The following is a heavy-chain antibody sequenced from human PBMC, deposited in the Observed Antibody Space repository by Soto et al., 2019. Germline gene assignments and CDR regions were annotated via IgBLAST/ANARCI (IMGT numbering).Heavy chain of an antibody. CDR3: AGEADYLNWFDP. Sequence: EVQLVESGGGLVQPGGSLRLSCAASGFTFSSYSMNWVREAPGKGLEWVSYISSSSSTIYYADSVKGRFTISRDNAKNSLYLQMNSLRAEDTAVYYCAGEADYLNWFDPWGQGTLVTVSS. V-gene: IGHV3-48*01. J-gene: IGHJ5*02. CDR1: GFTFSSYS. D-gene: IGHD4-17*01. CDR2: ISSSSSTI.